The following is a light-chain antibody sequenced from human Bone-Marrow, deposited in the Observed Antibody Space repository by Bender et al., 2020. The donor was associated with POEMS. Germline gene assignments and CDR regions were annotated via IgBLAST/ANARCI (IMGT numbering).Light chain of an antibody. Sequence: QSALTQPASVSGSLGQSITISCTGTSSDVGRYNYVSWYQQYPGKVPKLMIYDVSTRPSEVSNRFSGSKSGNTASLTISGLQAEDEADYYCSSYTSTSTPVVFGGGTKLTVL. CDR3: SSYTSTSTPVV. CDR2: DVS. CDR1: SSDVGRYNY. J-gene: IGLJ2*01. V-gene: IGLV2-14*01.